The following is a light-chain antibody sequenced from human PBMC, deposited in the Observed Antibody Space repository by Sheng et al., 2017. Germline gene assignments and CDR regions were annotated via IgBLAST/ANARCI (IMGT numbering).Light chain of an antibody. J-gene: IGKJ3*01. CDR2: AAS. CDR1: QSISGY. CDR3: QQTYTMFPIT. Sequence: DIQMTQSPSSLSASVGDRVTITCRASQSISGYLNWYQHKPGKAPKLLIYAASSLQSGVPSRFSGSGSGTDFSLIISSLQPEDFATYYCQQTYTMFPITFGPGTKVEIK. V-gene: IGKV1-39*01.